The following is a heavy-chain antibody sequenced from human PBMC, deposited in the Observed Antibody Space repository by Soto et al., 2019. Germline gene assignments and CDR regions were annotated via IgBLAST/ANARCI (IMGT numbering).Heavy chain of an antibody. J-gene: IGHJ4*02. CDR1: GGTFSSYA. D-gene: IGHD5-18*01. CDR3: ARDGYIYGHKLDY. CDR2: IIPIFGTA. V-gene: IGHV1-69*12. Sequence: QVQLVQSGAEVKKPGSSVKVSCKASGGTFSSYAISWVRQAPGQGLEWMGGIIPIFGTANYAQKFQGRVPRTADESTSTAYMELSSLRSEDTAVYYGARDGYIYGHKLDYWGQGTLVTVSS.